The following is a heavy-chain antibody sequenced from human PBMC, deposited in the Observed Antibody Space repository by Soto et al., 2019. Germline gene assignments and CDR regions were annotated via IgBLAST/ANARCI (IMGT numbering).Heavy chain of an antibody. J-gene: IGHJ4*02. CDR3: ARIVKGATFDWLQIDC. V-gene: IGHV2-70*01. CDR2: IDWRDNK. CDR1: GFSLTTSRMC. Sequence: GSGPTLVNPTQTLTLTCTFSGFSLTTSRMCVTWIRQPPGKALEWLALIDWRDNKYYTTSLKTRLTLSKDTSKNQVVLTLTNMDPVDTGTYYCARIVKGATFDWLQIDCWGQGTLVTVSS. D-gene: IGHD3-9*01.